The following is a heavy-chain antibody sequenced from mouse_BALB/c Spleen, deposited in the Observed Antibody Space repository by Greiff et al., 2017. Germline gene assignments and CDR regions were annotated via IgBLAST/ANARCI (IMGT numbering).Heavy chain of an antibody. CDR1: GYTFSSYW. CDR3: ARYDYDPHFAY. D-gene: IGHD2-4*01. V-gene: IGHV1-9*01. Sequence: QVQLQQSGAELMKPGASVKISCKATGYTFSSYWIEWVKQRPGHGLEWIGEILPGSGSINYNEKFKGKATFTADTSSNTAYMQLSSLTSEDSAVYYCARYDYDPHFAYWGQGTLVTVSA. CDR2: ILPGSGSI. J-gene: IGHJ3*01.